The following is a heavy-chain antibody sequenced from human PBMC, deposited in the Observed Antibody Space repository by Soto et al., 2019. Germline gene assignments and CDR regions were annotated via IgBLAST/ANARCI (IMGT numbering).Heavy chain of an antibody. CDR2: IYYSGST. CDR1: GGSISSSRDY. CDR3: AGLNVEMEIVVVRSAHDAYEI. J-gene: IGHJ3*02. D-gene: IGHD2-2*03. Sequence: AETLSLTITVPGGSISSSRDYCAWIRRHPNKGLGWIGSIYYSGSTSYNPSLTRRVTISVDTCKNQSSMKLSSVTAADTAVYYSAGLNVEMEIVVVRSAHDAYEIWGQATLVT. V-gene: IGHV4-39*01.